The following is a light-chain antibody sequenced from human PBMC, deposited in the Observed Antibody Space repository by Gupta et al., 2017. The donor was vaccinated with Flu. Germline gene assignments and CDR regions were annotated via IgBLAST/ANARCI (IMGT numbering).Light chain of an antibody. V-gene: IGLV2-8*01. J-gene: IGLJ1*01. CDR3: SSDGYSRV. Sequence: QSALTHPPSVSGSPRQSVALSCTGTSSDIGRYNYVSWYQQYPGKAPKLIIYEVTKRPSGVPDRFSGSKSGNTASLTVSGLRGEDEADYYCSSDGYSRVFGTGTKVTVL. CDR1: SSDIGRYNY. CDR2: EVT.